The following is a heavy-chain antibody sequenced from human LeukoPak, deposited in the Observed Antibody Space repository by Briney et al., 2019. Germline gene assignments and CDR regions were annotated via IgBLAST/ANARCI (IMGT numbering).Heavy chain of an antibody. CDR3: ASGPWELDY. V-gene: IGHV4-4*09. Sequence: SETLSLTCTVSSGSINTYGWAWLRQSPGKGLEWIGYIDDSGTTYYNPSLKSRVTISVDNSKKEMSLKVNAVTAADTAVYYCASGPWELDYWGQGTLVTVSS. CDR1: SGSINTYG. CDR2: IDDSGTT. J-gene: IGHJ4*02. D-gene: IGHD1-26*01.